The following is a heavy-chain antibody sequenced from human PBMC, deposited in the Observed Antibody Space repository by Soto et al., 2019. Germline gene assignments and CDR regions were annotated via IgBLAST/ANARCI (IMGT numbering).Heavy chain of an antibody. Sequence: PSETLSLTCTVSGGSISSGGYYWSWIRQHPGKGLEWIGYIYYSGGTYYNPSLKSRVTISVDTTKNQFSLKLSSVTAADTAVYYCAAVSSSWYEGVMGWFDPWGQGTLVTVSS. V-gene: IGHV4-31*03. CDR3: AAVSSSWYEGVMGWFDP. CDR2: IYYSGGT. D-gene: IGHD6-13*01. J-gene: IGHJ5*02. CDR1: GGSISSGGYY.